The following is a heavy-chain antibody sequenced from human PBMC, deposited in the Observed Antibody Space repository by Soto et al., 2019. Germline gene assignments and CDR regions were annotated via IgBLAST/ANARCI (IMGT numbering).Heavy chain of an antibody. D-gene: IGHD3-10*01. V-gene: IGHV1-69*02. Sequence: QVQLVQSGAEVKKPGSSVKVSCKASGGTFSSYTISWVRQAPGQGLEWMGRLIPILGIAKYAQKFQGRVTITADKSTKTAYMELSSMRSEDTAVYYCARAPPGMRIQYFQHWGQGTLVTVSS. CDR3: ARAPPGMRIQYFQH. CDR1: GGTFSSYT. J-gene: IGHJ1*01. CDR2: LIPILGIA.